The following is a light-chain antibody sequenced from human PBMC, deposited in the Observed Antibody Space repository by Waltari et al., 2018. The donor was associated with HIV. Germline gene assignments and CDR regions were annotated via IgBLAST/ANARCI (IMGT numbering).Light chain of an antibody. Sequence: SVLTQPPSASGTPGQRVTISCSGSSSNIGVTYVYWYQQPPGTTPKLLIQRNNQRPSGVPARFSGSKSATSASLAISGLRSEDEADYYCASWDDSLSGLVFGGGTKLTVL. CDR1: SSNIGVTY. CDR3: ASWDDSLSGLV. V-gene: IGLV1-47*01. J-gene: IGLJ2*01. CDR2: RNN.